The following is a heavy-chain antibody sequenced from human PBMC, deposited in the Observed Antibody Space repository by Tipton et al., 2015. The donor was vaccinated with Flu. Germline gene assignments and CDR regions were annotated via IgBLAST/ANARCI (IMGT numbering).Heavy chain of an antibody. CDR1: GDSIRSSNYY. J-gene: IGHJ5*02. CDR3: ARRDFSNYVSEPKNWFDP. V-gene: IGHV4-38-2*01. D-gene: IGHD4-11*01. CDR2: SHHTGST. Sequence: GLVKPSETLSLTCGVSGDSIRSSNYYWGWIRQSPGKGLEWIGNSHHTGSTYRNPSLKSRVIISVDRSKNQFSLKLTSVTAADTAVYYCARRDFSNYVSEPKNWFDPWGQGTLVTVSS.